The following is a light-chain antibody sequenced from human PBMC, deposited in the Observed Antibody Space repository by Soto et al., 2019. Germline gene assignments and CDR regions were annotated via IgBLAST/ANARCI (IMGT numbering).Light chain of an antibody. V-gene: IGKV3-15*01. CDR3: QQYNNWPRT. J-gene: IGKJ1*01. CDR1: QSVGSY. Sequence: EIVLTQSPATLSLSPGERATFSCRASQSVGSYLAWYQQKPGRAPRLLIYGASTRATGIPARFSGSGSGTEFTLTIDSLQPEDFAVYYCQQYNNWPRTFGQGTKVEIK. CDR2: GAS.